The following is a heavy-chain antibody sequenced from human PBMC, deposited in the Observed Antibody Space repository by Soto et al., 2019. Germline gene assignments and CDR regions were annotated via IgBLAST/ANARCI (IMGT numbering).Heavy chain of an antibody. J-gene: IGHJ4*02. V-gene: IGHV4-39*01. D-gene: IGHD6-6*01. CDR1: GGSISGSPSY. Sequence: LCGGSISGSPSYWGWIRQPPGKGLEWIGSVYYIGNTYYSPSLKTRVTISVDTSKNQFSLKLTSVTAADTALYYCAGQIYSSSGYYFDYWGQGTLVTVSS. CDR3: AGQIYSSSGYYFDY. CDR2: VYYIGNT.